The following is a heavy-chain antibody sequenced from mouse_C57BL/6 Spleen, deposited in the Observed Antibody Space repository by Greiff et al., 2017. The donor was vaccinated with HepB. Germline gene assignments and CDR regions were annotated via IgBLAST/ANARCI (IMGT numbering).Heavy chain of an antibody. D-gene: IGHD3-3*01. CDR1: GFTFSSYG. CDR2: ISSGGSYT. V-gene: IGHV5-6*01. CDR3: ARLGDPHWFAY. Sequence: EVHLVESGGDLVKPGGSLKLSCAASGFTFSSYGMSWVRQTPDKRLEWVATISSGGSYTYYPDSVKGRFTISRDNAKNTLYLQMSSLKSEDTAMYYCARLGDPHWFAYWGQGTLVTVSA. J-gene: IGHJ3*01.